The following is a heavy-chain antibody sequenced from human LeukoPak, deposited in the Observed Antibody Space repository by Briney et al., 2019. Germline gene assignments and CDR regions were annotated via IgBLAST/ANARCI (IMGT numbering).Heavy chain of an antibody. CDR1: GFIFGDYA. CDR2: IRSKTDGGTT. J-gene: IGHJ4*02. D-gene: IGHD3-22*01. V-gene: IGHV3-49*03. CDR3: TRYQVLGYDRSGYYRPQADY. Sequence: GGSLRLSCAASGFIFGDYAVNWFRQAPGKGLEWVGFIRSKTDGGTTEYAASVKGRFTISRDDVKSIAYLQMSSLKTEDTAVYYCTRYQVLGYDRSGYYRPQADYWGQGTLVTVSS.